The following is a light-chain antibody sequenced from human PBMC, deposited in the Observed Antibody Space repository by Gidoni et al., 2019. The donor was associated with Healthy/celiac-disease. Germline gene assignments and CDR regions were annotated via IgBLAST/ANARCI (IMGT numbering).Light chain of an antibody. CDR1: KLGDKY. CDR2: QDS. Sequence: SYELTHPPSVSVPPGQTASITCSGVKLGDKYACWYQQKPGQSPVLVIYQDSKRPSGIPVRFSGSNSGNTATLTISGTQAMDEADYYCQAWDSSTGVFGTGTKVTVL. J-gene: IGLJ1*01. CDR3: QAWDSSTGV. V-gene: IGLV3-1*01.